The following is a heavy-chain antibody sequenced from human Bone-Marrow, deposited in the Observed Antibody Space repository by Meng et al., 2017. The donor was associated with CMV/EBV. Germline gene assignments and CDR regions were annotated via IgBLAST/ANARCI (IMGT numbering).Heavy chain of an antibody. J-gene: IGHJ5*02. CDR3: ARDRGGYCSSTSCYPDP. D-gene: IGHD2-2*01. Sequence: ASVKVSCKASGYTFTSYGISWVRQAPGQGLEWMGWISAYNGNTNYAQKLQGRVTVTTDTSTSTAYMELRSLRSDDTAVYYCARDRGGYCSSTSCYPDPWGQGTLVTVSS. V-gene: IGHV1-18*01. CDR2: ISAYNGNT. CDR1: GYTFTSYG.